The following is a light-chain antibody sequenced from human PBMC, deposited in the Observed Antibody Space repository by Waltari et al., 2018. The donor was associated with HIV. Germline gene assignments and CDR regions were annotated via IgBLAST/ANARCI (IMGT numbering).Light chain of an antibody. CDR2: DTS. Sequence: IRMTQSPPSFPSSVGDRVTTTCRASQGISTYLAWYQQKPGKAPELLIYDTSTLQSGVPSRFSGSGSGTDFTLTISRLQSEDFATYFCQQYDTYWLTFGGGTKVDI. J-gene: IGKJ4*01. CDR1: QGISTY. V-gene: IGKV1-8*01. CDR3: QQYDTYWLT.